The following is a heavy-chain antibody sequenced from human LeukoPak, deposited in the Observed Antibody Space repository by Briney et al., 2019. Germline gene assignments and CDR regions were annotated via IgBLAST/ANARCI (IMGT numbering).Heavy chain of an antibody. CDR3: ARALYSSGLYPDY. CDR1: GFTFSSYS. V-gene: IGHV3-74*01. J-gene: IGHJ4*02. Sequence: QPGGSLRLSCAASGFTFSSYSMNWVRQAPGKGLVWVSRINSDGSSTSYADSVKGRFTISRDNAKNTLYLQMNSLRAEDTAVYYCARALYSSGLYPDYWGQGTLVTVSS. D-gene: IGHD6-19*01. CDR2: INSDGSST.